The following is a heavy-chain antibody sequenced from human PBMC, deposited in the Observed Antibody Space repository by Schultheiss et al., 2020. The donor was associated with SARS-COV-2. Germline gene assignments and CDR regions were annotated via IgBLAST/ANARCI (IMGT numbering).Heavy chain of an antibody. CDR2: ISGSGGST. J-gene: IGHJ4*02. CDR1: GFTFSSYG. D-gene: IGHD5-24*01. V-gene: IGHV3-23*01. Sequence: GGSLRLSCAASGFTFSSYGMHWVRQAPGKGLEWVSAISGSGGSTYYADSVKGRFTISRDNAKNSLYLQMNSLRLEDTAVKYCARDSLGRWLQLAWIDYWGQGTLVTVSS. CDR3: ARDSLGRWLQLAWIDY.